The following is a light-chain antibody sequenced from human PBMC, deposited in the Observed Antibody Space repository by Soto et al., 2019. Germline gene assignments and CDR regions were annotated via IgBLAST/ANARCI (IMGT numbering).Light chain of an antibody. CDR3: AAWDDSLNGLV. CDR1: SSNIGSNT. J-gene: IGLJ1*01. CDR2: NNN. Sequence: QSVLTQPPSASGTPGQRVTISCSGSSSNIGSNTVNWYLQLPGTAPKLLIYNNNQRPSGVPDRFSGSKSGTSASLAISGLQSEDVADYYCAAWDDSLNGLVFGTGTKLTVL. V-gene: IGLV1-44*01.